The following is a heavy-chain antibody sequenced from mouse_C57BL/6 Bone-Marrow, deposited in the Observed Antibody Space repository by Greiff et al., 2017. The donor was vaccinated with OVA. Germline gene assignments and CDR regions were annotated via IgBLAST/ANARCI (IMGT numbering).Heavy chain of an antibody. Sequence: EVMLVESGGGLVKPGGSLKLSCAASGFTFSSYTMSWVRQTPEKRLEWVATISGGGGNTYYPDSVKGRFTISRDNAKNTLYLQMSSLRSEDTALYYWARPIPGSSCGYWGQGTTLTVSS. V-gene: IGHV5-9*01. J-gene: IGHJ2*01. CDR1: GFTFSSYT. CDR3: ARPIPGSSCGY. D-gene: IGHD1-1*01. CDR2: ISGGGGNT.